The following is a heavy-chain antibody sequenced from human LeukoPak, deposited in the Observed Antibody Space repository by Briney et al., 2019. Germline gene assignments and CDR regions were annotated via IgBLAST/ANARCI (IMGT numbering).Heavy chain of an antibody. CDR1: GFTFSSYS. V-gene: IGHV3-48*04. Sequence: GGSLRLSCAASGFTFSSYSMTWVRQAPGKGLEWVSYISSSSSTIYYADSVKGRFTISRDNAKNSLYLQMNSLRAEDTAVYYCARERPRWLRPQYYFDYWGQGTLVTVSS. D-gene: IGHD5-12*01. J-gene: IGHJ4*02. CDR3: ARERPRWLRPQYYFDY. CDR2: ISSSSSTI.